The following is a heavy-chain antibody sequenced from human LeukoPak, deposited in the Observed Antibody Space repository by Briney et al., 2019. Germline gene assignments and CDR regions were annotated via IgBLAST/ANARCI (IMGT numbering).Heavy chain of an antibody. Sequence: SETLSLTCTVSGGSISSYFWSWIRQPPGKGLEWLGYIYTSGSTNYNPSLKSRVTISLDTSKNQFSLQLTSVTAADTALYYCARHSEMATTQPLGAFDIWGQGTMVTVSS. J-gene: IGHJ3*02. CDR1: GGSISSYF. CDR3: ARHSEMATTQPLGAFDI. V-gene: IGHV4-4*09. D-gene: IGHD5-24*01. CDR2: IYTSGST.